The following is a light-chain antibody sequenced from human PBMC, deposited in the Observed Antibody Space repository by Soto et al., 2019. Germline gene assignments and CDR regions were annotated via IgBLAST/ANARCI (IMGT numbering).Light chain of an antibody. CDR2: DVI. V-gene: IGLV2-8*01. Sequence: QSVLTQPPSASGSPGQTVAISCTGTSSDVGAYNYVSWYQQHPGKAPKLMIYDVIQRPSGVPARFSGSKSGNTASLTVSGLQPEDEADYYCCTYTTSSTYVFGTGTKLTFL. CDR1: SSDVGAYNY. CDR3: CTYTTSSTYV. J-gene: IGLJ1*01.